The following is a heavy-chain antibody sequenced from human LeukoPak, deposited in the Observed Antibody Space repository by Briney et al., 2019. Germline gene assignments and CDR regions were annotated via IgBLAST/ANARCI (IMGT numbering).Heavy chain of an antibody. J-gene: IGHJ4*02. D-gene: IGHD2-2*03. CDR1: GYTFTSYA. CDR2: INAGNGNT. V-gene: IGHV1-3*01. Sequence: ASVKVSCKASGYTFTSYAMHWVRQAPGQRLEWMGWINAGNGNTKYSQKFQGRVTITRDTSASTAYMELSSLRSEDTAVYYCARVRGYCSSTSCHLDYWGQGTLVTVSS. CDR3: ARVRGYCSSTSCHLDY.